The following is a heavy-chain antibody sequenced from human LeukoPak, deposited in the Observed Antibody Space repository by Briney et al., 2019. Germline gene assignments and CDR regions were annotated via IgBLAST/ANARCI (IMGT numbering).Heavy chain of an antibody. V-gene: IGHV3-53*01. J-gene: IGHJ4*02. CDR1: GFTVSTNS. Sequence: GGSLRLSCTVSGFTVSTNSMSWVRQAPGKGLEWVSFIYSDNTHYSDSVKGRFTTSRDNSKNTLYLQMNSLRAEDTAVYYCARRAGAYSHPYDYWGQGTLVTVSS. CDR3: ARRAGAYSHPYDY. CDR2: IYSDNT. D-gene: IGHD4/OR15-4a*01.